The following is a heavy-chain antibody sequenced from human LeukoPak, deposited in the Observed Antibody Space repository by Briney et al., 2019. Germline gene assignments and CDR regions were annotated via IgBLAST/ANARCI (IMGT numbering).Heavy chain of an antibody. D-gene: IGHD3-22*01. CDR1: GFTFSSYS. V-gene: IGHV3-21*01. CDR2: ISSSSSYI. J-gene: IGHJ6*02. Sequence: GWSLRLSCAASGFTFSSYSMNWVRQAPGKGLEWVSSISSSSSYIYYADSVKGRFTISRDNAKNSLYLQMNSLRAEDTAVYYCARDREGPGGYSHYYYGMDVWGQGTTVTVSS. CDR3: ARDREGPGGYSHYYYGMDV.